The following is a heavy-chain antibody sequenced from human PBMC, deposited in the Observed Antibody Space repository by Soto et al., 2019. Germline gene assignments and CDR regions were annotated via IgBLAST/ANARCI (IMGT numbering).Heavy chain of an antibody. J-gene: IGHJ3*02. Sequence: QVQLEQSGAEVKKPGASVKVSCKTSGYTFTSYDINWVRQATGQGLEWMGWMNPNSANTAYAQKFQGRVTMTRNTSIITAYMELSSLRSADTAVYYCARERSSGAFDIWGQGTMVTVSS. D-gene: IGHD1-26*01. CDR1: GYTFTSYD. CDR2: MNPNSANT. CDR3: ARERSSGAFDI. V-gene: IGHV1-8*01.